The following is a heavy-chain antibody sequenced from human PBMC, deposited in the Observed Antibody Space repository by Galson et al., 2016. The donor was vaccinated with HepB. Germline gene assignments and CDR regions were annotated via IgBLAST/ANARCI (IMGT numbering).Heavy chain of an antibody. CDR1: GFIVNNNY. J-gene: IGHJ6*03. CDR3: ARGGDPGTLITVFGVVIPSSYYIGV. D-gene: IGHD3-3*01. Sequence: SLRLSCAVSGFIVNNNYMSWVRQAPGKGLGWVSVIYSGGSTYYADSVRGRFTISRDKSENTLYLQLNSLRAEDTAVYYCARGGDPGTLITVFGVVIPSSYYIGVWGKGTTVTVSS. V-gene: IGHV3-53*01. CDR2: IYSGGST.